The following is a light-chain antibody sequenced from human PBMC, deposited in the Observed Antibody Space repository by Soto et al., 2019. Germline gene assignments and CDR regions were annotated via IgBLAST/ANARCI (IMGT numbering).Light chain of an antibody. J-gene: IGKJ1*01. V-gene: IGKV3-20*01. Sequence: EVVMTNSPAILSVSRGEIATLSCRASQSVGINVAWYQQKPGQAPRLLIYGASSRATGIPDRFSGSGSGTDFTLTISRLEPEDFALYYCQQYGSSGTFGQGTKVDIK. CDR3: QQYGSSGT. CDR1: QSVGIN. CDR2: GAS.